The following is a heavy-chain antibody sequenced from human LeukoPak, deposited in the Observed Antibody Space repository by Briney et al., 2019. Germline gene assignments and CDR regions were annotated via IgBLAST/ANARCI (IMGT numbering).Heavy chain of an antibody. CDR2: INHSGST. J-gene: IGHJ6*03. CDR1: GGSFSGYY. CDR3: ARNSGSHNWGYYYYYMDV. D-gene: IGHD1-26*01. V-gene: IGHV4-34*01. Sequence: SETLSLTCAVYGGSFSGYYWSWIRQPPGKGLEWIGEINHSGSTNYNPSLKSRVTISVDTSKNQFSLKLSSVTAADTAVYYCARNSGSHNWGYYYYYMDVWGKGTTVTVSS.